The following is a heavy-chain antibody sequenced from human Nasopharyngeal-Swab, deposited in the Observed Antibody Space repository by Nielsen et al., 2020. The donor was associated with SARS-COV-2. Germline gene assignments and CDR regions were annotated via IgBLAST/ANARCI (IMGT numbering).Heavy chain of an antibody. CDR2: ISGSGGST. CDR3: AKKLENILRYFDWLLDAFDI. Sequence: GGSLRLSCAASGFTFSSYAMSWVRQAPGKGLEWVSAISGSGGSTYYADSVKGRFTISRDNSKNTLYLQMNSLSAEDTAVYYCAKKLENILRYFDWLLDAFDIWGQGTMVTVSS. J-gene: IGHJ3*02. D-gene: IGHD3-9*01. CDR1: GFTFSSYA. V-gene: IGHV3-23*01.